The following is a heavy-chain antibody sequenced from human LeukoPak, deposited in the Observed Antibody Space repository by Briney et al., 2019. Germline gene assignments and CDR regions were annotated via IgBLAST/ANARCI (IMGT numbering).Heavy chain of an antibody. D-gene: IGHD1-26*01. CDR1: GGSISSYY. J-gene: IGHJ5*02. V-gene: IGHV4-4*07. CDR2: IYTSGST. CDR3: ARVPYSGSYYSNWFDP. Sequence: SETLSLTCTVSGGSISSYYWSWIRQPAGKGLEWIGRIYTSGSTNYNPSLKSRVTMSVATSKNQFSLKLSSVTAADTAVYYCARVPYSGSYYSNWFDPWGQGTLITVSS.